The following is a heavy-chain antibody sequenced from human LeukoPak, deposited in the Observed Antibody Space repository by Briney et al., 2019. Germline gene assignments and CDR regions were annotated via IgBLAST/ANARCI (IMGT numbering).Heavy chain of an antibody. CDR1: GFTFSSYS. CDR3: ARDSSEYCTNGICYEDYYYYFYMDV. V-gene: IGHV3-21*01. J-gene: IGHJ6*03. CDR2: ISSSSSYI. Sequence: PGGSLRLSCAASGFTFSSYSMNWVRQAPGKGLEWVSSISSSSSYIYYADSVKGRFTISRDNAKNSLYLQMNSLRAEDTAVYYCARDSSEYCTNGICYEDYYYYFYMDVWGKGATVTVSS. D-gene: IGHD2-8*01.